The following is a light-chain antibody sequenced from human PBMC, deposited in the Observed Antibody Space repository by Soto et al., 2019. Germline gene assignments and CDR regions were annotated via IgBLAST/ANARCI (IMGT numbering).Light chain of an antibody. CDR2: GAS. CDR1: QSVSSIS. CDR3: QQRSNWPPVT. J-gene: IGKJ4*01. Sequence: EIVLTQSPGTLSLSPGERATLSCRASQSVSSISLAWYQQKPGQAPRLLMYGASSRATGIPDRFSGSGSGTDFTLTISRLEPEDSAVYYCQQRSNWPPVTFGGGTKVEIK. V-gene: IGKV3D-20*02.